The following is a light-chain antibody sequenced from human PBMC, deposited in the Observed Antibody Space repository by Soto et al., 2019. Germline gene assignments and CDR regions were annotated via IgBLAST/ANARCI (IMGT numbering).Light chain of an antibody. V-gene: IGKV3-15*01. CDR2: GAS. CDR1: QSVSNN. CDR3: QQYNTWSPLT. J-gene: IGKJ4*01. Sequence: EIVMTQSPATLSVSPGERATLSSRASQSVSNNLAWYQQKPGQAPRLLIYGASTRATGIPARFSGSGSGTEFTLTFSSLQSEDFAVYFCQQYNTWSPLTFGGGTKVETK.